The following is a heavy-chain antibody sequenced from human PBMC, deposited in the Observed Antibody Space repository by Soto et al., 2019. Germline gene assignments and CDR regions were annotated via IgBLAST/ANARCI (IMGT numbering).Heavy chain of an antibody. CDR3: ARDNGSSGYPSNWLDH. CDR1: GYTFTSYY. V-gene: IGHV1-46*01. D-gene: IGHD3-22*01. CDR2: INPSGGST. J-gene: IGHJ5*02. Sequence: GASVKVSCKASGYTFTSYYMHWVRQAPGQGLEWMGIINPSGGSTSYAQKFQGRVTMTRDTSTSTVYMELSSLRSEDTAVYYCARDNGSSGYPSNWLDHWGQGTLVTVSS.